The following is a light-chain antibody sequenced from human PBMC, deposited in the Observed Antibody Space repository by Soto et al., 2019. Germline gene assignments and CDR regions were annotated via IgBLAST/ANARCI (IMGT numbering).Light chain of an antibody. CDR1: QSVSNSY. Sequence: EIVLTQSPGTLSLSPGERATLSCRASQSVSNSYLAWYQQKPGQAPRLLIYGASSRATGIPDRFSGSGSGTDFTLTISRLEPEDFAVYYCQQYDSSPITFGKGTKVDIK. J-gene: IGKJ1*01. CDR3: QQYDSSPIT. V-gene: IGKV3-20*01. CDR2: GAS.